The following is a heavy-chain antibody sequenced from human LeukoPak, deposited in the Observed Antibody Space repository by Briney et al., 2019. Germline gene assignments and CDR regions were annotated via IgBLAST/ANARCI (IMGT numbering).Heavy chain of an antibody. CDR1: GGSFSAYY. CDR2: ISPGGST. CDR3: AGIGMATTKFAC. J-gene: IGHJ4*02. D-gene: IGHD5-24*01. Sequence: SETLSLTCAVYGGSFSAYYWTWIRQPPGKGLEWIGEISPGGSTNYNPSLKSRVTISVDSSQIQFSLKLRSVTAADTAVYYCAGIGMATTKFACWGQGTLVTVST. V-gene: IGHV4-34*01.